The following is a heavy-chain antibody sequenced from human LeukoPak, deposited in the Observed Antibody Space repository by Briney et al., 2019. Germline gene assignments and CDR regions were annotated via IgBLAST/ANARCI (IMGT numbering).Heavy chain of an antibody. V-gene: IGHV3-23*01. CDR1: GFTFSSYD. CDR2: ISGSGSST. Sequence: PGGSLRLSCAASGFTFSSYDMSWVRQAPGKGLEWVSGISGSGSSTNYADSVKGRFTISRDNSKNTLYLQMNSLRAEDTAVYYCAKSSSGYYRFDDWGQGTPVTVSS. CDR3: AKSSSGYYRFDD. D-gene: IGHD3-3*01. J-gene: IGHJ4*02.